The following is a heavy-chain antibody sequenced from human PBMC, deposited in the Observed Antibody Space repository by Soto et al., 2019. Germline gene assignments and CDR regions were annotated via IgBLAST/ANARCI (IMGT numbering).Heavy chain of an antibody. CDR3: AHRVLRTVFGLVTTTAIYFDF. CDR1: GFSLTTSGVG. CDR2: IYWDDDK. D-gene: IGHD3-3*01. V-gene: IGHV2-5*02. Sequence: QITLNESGPTVVRPTETLTLTCRFSGFSLTTSGVGVGWIRQSPGKAPEWLALIYWDDDKRYSASLKSRLTIPKHTSKNPVVLTVSDLDPTDTATYYCAHRVLRTVFGLVTTTAIYFDFWGQGTPVAVSS. J-gene: IGHJ4*02.